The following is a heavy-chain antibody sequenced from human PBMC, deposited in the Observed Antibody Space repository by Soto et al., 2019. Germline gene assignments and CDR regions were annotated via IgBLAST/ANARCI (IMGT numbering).Heavy chain of an antibody. CDR2: INHSGST. J-gene: IGHJ5*02. V-gene: IGHV4-34*01. CDR3: ARGRSSVAALQYNWFDP. D-gene: IGHD6-19*01. Sequence: SETLSLTCAVYGGSFSGYYWSWIRQPPGKGLEWIGEINHSGSTNYNPSLKSRVTISVDTSKNQFSLKLSSVTAADTAVYYCARGRSSVAALQYNWFDPWGQGTLVTVSS. CDR1: GGSFSGYY.